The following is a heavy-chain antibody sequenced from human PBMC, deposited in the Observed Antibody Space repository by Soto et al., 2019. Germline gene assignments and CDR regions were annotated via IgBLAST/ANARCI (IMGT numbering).Heavy chain of an antibody. Sequence: PSETLSLTCTVSGGSISSGGYYWSWIRQHPGKGLEWIGYIYYSGSTYYNPSLKSRVTISVDTSKNQFSLKLSSVTAADTAVYYCARVVAAHSYFDYWGQGTLVTVSS. V-gene: IGHV4-31*03. D-gene: IGHD6-6*01. CDR1: GGSISSGGYY. CDR2: IYYSGST. CDR3: ARVVAAHSYFDY. J-gene: IGHJ4*02.